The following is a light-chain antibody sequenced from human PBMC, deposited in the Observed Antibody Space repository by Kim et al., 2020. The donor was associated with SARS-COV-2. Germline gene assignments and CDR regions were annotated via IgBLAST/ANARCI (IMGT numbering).Light chain of an antibody. CDR3: QQYGSLPWT. Sequence: EIVLTQSPGTLSLSPGERATLSCRASQSVGSNYLSWFQQKPGLAPRLLISAAFSRASGVPERFSGSESGTDFLLTITRLEPEDAAIYYCQQYGSLPWTFGQGTKVDIK. V-gene: IGKV3-20*01. CDR2: AAF. J-gene: IGKJ1*01. CDR1: QSVGSNY.